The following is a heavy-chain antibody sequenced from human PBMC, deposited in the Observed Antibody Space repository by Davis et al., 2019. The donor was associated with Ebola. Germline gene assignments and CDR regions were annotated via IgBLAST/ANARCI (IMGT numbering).Heavy chain of an antibody. CDR1: GFTFSSYS. Sequence: GESLKISCAASGFTFSSYSMNWVRQAPGKGLEWVSSISSSSSYIYYADSVKGRFTISRDNAKNSLYLQMNSLRAEDTAVYYCASFGGKYYYDSSGYFFDYWGQGTLVTVSS. V-gene: IGHV3-21*01. J-gene: IGHJ4*02. CDR3: ASFGGKYYYDSSGYFFDY. D-gene: IGHD3-22*01. CDR2: ISSSSSYI.